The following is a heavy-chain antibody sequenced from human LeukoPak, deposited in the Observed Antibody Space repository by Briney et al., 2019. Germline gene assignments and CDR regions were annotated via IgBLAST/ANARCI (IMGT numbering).Heavy chain of an antibody. V-gene: IGHV3-20*04. J-gene: IGHJ3*01. Sequence: GGSLRLSCVVSGFTFDEHGISWVRQAPGKGLEWVSGIYWNGGSTGYADSVKGRFTISRDNAESSMYLQMNSLGVDDTGLYYCTRDIDDVLTGDDAFDVWGQGTVVTVSS. CDR1: GFTFDEHG. CDR2: IYWNGGST. CDR3: TRDIDDVLTGDDAFDV. D-gene: IGHD3-9*01.